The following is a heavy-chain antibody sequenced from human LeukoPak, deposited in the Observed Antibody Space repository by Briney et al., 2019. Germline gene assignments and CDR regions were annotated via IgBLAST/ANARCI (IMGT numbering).Heavy chain of an antibody. Sequence: PGGSLRLSCAASGFTFSSYATNWVRQAPGKGLEWVSTIGGSGDTAYYADSVKGRFTTSRDNSKSTLFLQLNSLRAEDTAIYYCAKPFYNGNYFYYFDYWGQGTLVTVSS. J-gene: IGHJ4*02. V-gene: IGHV3-23*01. CDR3: AKPFYNGNYFYYFDY. D-gene: IGHD1-7*01. CDR2: IGGSGDTA. CDR1: GFTFSSYA.